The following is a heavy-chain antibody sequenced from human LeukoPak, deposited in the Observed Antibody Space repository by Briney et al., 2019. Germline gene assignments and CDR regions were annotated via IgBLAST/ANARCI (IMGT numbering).Heavy chain of an antibody. CDR1: GFTFSSYS. D-gene: IGHD3-3*01. V-gene: IGHV3-21*01. CDR2: ISSSSSYI. Sequence: GGSLRLSCAASGFTFSSYSMNWVRQAPGKGLEWVSSISSSSSYIYYADSVKGRFTISRDNAKNSLYLQMNSLRAEDTAVYYCAREAFWSGYHITFDYWGQGTLVTVSS. CDR3: AREAFWSGYHITFDY. J-gene: IGHJ4*02.